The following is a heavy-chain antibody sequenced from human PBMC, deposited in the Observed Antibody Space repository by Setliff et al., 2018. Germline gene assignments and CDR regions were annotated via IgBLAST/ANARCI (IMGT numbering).Heavy chain of an antibody. CDR2: VHFTGST. J-gene: IGHJ4*02. CDR3: VRAPRLEWILPTFDY. CDR1: GDSISSRPFY. D-gene: IGHD3-3*01. Sequence: SETLSLTCTVSGDSISSRPFYWTWIRQPPGKGLEWVGYVHFTGSTNYNPSLKSRVTMSVDVSKSQFSLRLSSVTAADTAVYYCVRAPRLEWILPTFDYWGQGTPVTVSS. V-gene: IGHV4-61*01.